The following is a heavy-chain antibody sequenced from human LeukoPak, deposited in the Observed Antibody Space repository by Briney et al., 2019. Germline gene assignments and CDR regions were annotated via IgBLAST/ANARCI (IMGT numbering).Heavy chain of an antibody. J-gene: IGHJ4*02. D-gene: IGHD3-22*01. Sequence: ASVKVSCKASGYTFTSYDINWVRQATGQGLEWMGWMNPNSGNTGYAQKFQGRVTMTRNTSISTAYMELSSLRSEDTAVYYCAREWAHYYDSSGYYYLDYWGQGTLVTVSS. CDR2: MNPNSGNT. CDR3: AREWAHYYDSSGYYYLDY. V-gene: IGHV1-8*01. CDR1: GYTFTSYD.